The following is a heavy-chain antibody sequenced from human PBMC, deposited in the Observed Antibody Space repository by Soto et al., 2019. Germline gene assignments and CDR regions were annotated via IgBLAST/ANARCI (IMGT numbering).Heavy chain of an antibody. CDR1: GGTFSSYA. D-gene: IGHD3-16*01. J-gene: IGHJ4*02. V-gene: IGHV1-69*01. CDR3: AGGGGDYFDY. CDR2: IIPIFGTA. Sequence: QVQLVQSGAEVKKPGSSVKVSCKASGGTFSSYAISWVRQAPGQGLEWMGGIIPIFGTANYAQKFQGRVKITGDESPSTAYRELGSWRSEETAVYYGAGGGGDYFDYWGQGTLVTVSS.